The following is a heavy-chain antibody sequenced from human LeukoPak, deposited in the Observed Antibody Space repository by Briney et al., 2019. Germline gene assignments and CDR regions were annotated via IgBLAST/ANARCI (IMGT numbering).Heavy chain of an antibody. J-gene: IGHJ4*02. CDR3: ARDRVATTSGGFDY. CDR2: IWYDGSNK. D-gene: IGHD1-14*01. V-gene: IGHV3-33*01. CDR1: GFTFSSYG. Sequence: PGRSLRLSCAASGFTFSSYGMHWVRQAPGRGLEWVAVIWYDGSNKYYADSVKGRFTISRDNSKNTLYLQMNSLRAEDTAVYYCARDRVATTSGGFDYWGQGTLVTVSS.